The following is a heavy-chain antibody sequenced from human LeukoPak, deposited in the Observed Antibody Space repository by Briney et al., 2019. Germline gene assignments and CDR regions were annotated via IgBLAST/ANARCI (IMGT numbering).Heavy chain of an antibody. CDR3: ARDKGGYYYDSSGYFDAFDI. J-gene: IGHJ3*02. Sequence: PGRSLRLSCVASGFTFSSYAMHWVRQAPGKGLEWVAHISNDGRYKYYADSVKGRFTISRDNSKNTLYLQMNSLRAEDTAVYYCARDKGGYYYDSSGYFDAFDIWGQGTMVTVSS. V-gene: IGHV3-30*04. D-gene: IGHD3-22*01. CDR1: GFTFSSYA. CDR2: ISNDGRYK.